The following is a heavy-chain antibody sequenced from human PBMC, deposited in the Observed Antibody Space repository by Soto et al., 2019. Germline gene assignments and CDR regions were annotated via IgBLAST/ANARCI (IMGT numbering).Heavy chain of an antibody. CDR1: GGSISSGGYY. J-gene: IGHJ4*02. Sequence: SETLSLTCTVSGGSISSGGYYWSWIRQNPGKGLEWIGYIDNSGSTWYNPSLKSRVTISVDTSKNQFSLKLSSVTAADTAVYYCARGSVLGYYDSSGYYPGIPCFNYWGQGTLVTVSS. V-gene: IGHV4-31*03. CDR3: ARGSVLGYYDSSGYYPGIPCFNY. D-gene: IGHD3-22*01. CDR2: IDNSGST.